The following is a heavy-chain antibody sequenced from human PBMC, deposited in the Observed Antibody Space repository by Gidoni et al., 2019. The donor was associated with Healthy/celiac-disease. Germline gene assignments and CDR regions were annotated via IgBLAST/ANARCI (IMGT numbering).Heavy chain of an antibody. D-gene: IGHD5-18*01. CDR2: MSGSGGNT. V-gene: IGHV3-23*01. CDR3: ERTECGDGYRNPECDD. CDR1: GFTFSSYA. J-gene: IGHJ4*02. Sequence: VQLLASGGVLVQPGGSLRLSCAASGFTFSSYAMGWVRQGPGKGVGWVLAMSGSGGNTEYADYGKGRFTRAREKAKKKRKLKRNRLRAEDTDEYEGERTECGDGYRNPECDDWGQGTLVTVSS.